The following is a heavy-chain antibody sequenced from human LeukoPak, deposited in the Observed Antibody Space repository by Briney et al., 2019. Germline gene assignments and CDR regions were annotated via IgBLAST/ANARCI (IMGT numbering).Heavy chain of an antibody. Sequence: SETLSLTCAVYGGSFSGYYWSWIRQPPGKGLEWIGYIYYSGNTYYNPSLKSRVSLSVDTSKNQFSLKLNAVTAADTAVYYCARDRRFMDVWGKGNTVIVSS. J-gene: IGHJ6*03. CDR3: ARDRRFMDV. CDR2: IYYSGNT. CDR1: GGSFSGYY. V-gene: IGHV4-59*12.